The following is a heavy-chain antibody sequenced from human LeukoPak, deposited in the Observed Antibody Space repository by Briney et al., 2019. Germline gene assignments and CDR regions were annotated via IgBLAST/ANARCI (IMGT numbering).Heavy chain of an antibody. Sequence: SETLSLTCTVSGGSISSYYWSWIRQPPGKGLEWIGYIYTSGSTNYNPSLKSRVTISVDTSKNQFSLKLSSVTAADTAVYYCARHPCTYDSSGYCGPNWFDPWGQGTLVTVSS. V-gene: IGHV4-4*09. CDR3: ARHPCTYDSSGYCGPNWFDP. D-gene: IGHD3-22*01. J-gene: IGHJ5*02. CDR2: IYTSGST. CDR1: GGSISSYY.